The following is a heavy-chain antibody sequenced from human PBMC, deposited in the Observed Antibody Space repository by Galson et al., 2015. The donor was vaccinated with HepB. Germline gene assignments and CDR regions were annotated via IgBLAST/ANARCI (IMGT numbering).Heavy chain of an antibody. CDR3: ARERGSSRSAFDP. Sequence: SVKVSCKASGYTFSDYYLHWVRQAPGQGLEWMGWINPKSGGTNYAQKFQGRITMTRDTSISTAYMELTRLRSDDTAVYYCARERGSSRSAFDPWGQGTLVTVSA. CDR1: GYTFSDYY. D-gene: IGHD3-10*01. CDR2: INPKSGGT. V-gene: IGHV1-2*02. J-gene: IGHJ5*02.